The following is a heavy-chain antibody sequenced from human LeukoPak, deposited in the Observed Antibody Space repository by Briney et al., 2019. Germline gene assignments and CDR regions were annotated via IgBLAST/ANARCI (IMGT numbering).Heavy chain of an antibody. J-gene: IGHJ6*02. V-gene: IGHV4-59*08. CDR1: GGSISSYY. D-gene: IGHD2-2*01. CDR2: IYYSGST. CDR3: ASSYCSSTSCDGTLYYGMDV. Sequence: SETLSLTCTVSGGSISSYYWSWIRQPPGKGLEWIRYIYYSGSTNYNPSLKSRVTISVDTSKNQFSLKLSSVTAADTAVYYCASSYCSSTSCDGTLYYGMDVWGQGTTVTVSS.